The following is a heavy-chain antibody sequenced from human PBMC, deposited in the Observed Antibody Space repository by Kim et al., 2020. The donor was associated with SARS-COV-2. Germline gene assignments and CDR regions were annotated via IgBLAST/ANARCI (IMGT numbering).Heavy chain of an antibody. V-gene: IGHV3-33*01. Sequence: GGSLRLSCAASGFSFSSYGMHWVRQAPGKGLEWVALIWYDGSNKYYADSVKGRFTIARDNSRSTLYLQMNSLRAEDAAVYYCARADCTSSWYADYWGQGTLVTVSS. D-gene: IGHD6-13*01. CDR2: IWYDGSNK. J-gene: IGHJ4*02. CDR3: ARADCTSSWYADY. CDR1: GFSFSSYG.